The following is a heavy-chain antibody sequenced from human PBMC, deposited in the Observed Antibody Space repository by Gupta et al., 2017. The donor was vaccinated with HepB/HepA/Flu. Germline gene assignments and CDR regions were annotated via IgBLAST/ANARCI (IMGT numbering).Heavy chain of an antibody. V-gene: IGHV3-21*01. Sequence: EVQLVESGGGLVKPGGSLRLSCAASGFTFSSYSMNWVRQAPGKGLEWVSSISSSSSYIYYADSVKGRFTISRDNAKNSLYLQMNSLRAEDTAXYXCARVGGDITMIVVAYFDYWGQGTLVTVSS. CDR2: ISSSSSYI. CDR3: ARVGGDITMIVVAYFDY. J-gene: IGHJ4*02. D-gene: IGHD3-22*01. CDR1: GFTFSSYS.